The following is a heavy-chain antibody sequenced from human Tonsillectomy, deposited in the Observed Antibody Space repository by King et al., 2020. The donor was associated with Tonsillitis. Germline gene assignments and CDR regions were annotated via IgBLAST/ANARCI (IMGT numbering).Heavy chain of an antibody. V-gene: IGHV1-58*01. CDR2: IVVGSGNT. CDR3: AAEMVRGPLAGDI. Sequence: QLVQSGPEVKKPGTSVKVSCKASGFTFPSSAVQWVRQARGQRLEWIGWIVVGSGNTNYAQKFQERVTIARDMSTSTAYMELSSLRSEDTAVYYCAAEMVRGPLAGDIWGQGTMVTVSS. D-gene: IGHD3-10*01. J-gene: IGHJ3*02. CDR1: GFTFPSSA.